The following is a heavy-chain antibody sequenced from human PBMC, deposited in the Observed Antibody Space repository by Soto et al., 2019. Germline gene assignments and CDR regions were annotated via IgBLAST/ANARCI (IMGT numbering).Heavy chain of an antibody. V-gene: IGHV3-15*07. CDR1: GFSFTNAW. D-gene: IGHD6-25*01. J-gene: IGHJ4*02. CDR3: TTGMSGPKNF. Sequence: EAQLVESGGGLVNPGGSLRLSCAASGFSFTNAWMNWVRQAPGKGLEWVGRIKSKTDGGTADYAAPVKGRFTISRDESKNTLYLRMNSLKTEDTAVYYCTTGMSGPKNFWGQGTLVTVSS. CDR2: IKSKTDGGTA.